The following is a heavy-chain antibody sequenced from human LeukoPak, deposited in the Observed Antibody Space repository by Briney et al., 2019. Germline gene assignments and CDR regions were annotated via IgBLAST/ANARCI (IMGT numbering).Heavy chain of an antibody. CDR1: GYRFTSYW. CDR3: ARHPRVVVPAAIDY. Sequence: GASLKISCKGSGYRFTSYWIGWVRQMPGKGLEWMGIIYPGDSDTRYSPSFQGQVTISADKSISTAYLQWSSLKASDTAMYYCARHPRVVVPAAIDYWGQGTLVTVSS. CDR2: IYPGDSDT. D-gene: IGHD2-2*01. V-gene: IGHV5-51*01. J-gene: IGHJ4*02.